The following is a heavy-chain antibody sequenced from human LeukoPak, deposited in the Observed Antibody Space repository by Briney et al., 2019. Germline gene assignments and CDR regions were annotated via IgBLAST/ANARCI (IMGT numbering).Heavy chain of an antibody. J-gene: IGHJ6*02. CDR2: IYYSGST. D-gene: IGHD2-15*01. Sequence: SETLSLTCTVSGGSISSSSYYWGWLRQPPGKGLEWLGSIYYSGSTYYNPSLKSRVTISVDTSKNQFSLKLSSVTAADTAVYYCARHVCSGGSGYSMYYYGMDVWGQGTTVTVSS. CDR1: GGSISSSSYY. V-gene: IGHV4-39*01. CDR3: ARHVCSGGSGYSMYYYGMDV.